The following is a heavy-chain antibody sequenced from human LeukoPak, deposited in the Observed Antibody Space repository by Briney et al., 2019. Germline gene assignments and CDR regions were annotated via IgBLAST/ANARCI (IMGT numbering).Heavy chain of an antibody. CDR1: GFTFSSYG. Sequence: GGSLRLSCAASGFTFSSYGMHWVRQAPGKGLEWVAFIRYDGSNKYYADSVKGRFTISRDNSKNTLYLQMNSLRAEDTAVYYCAKPKAFLEWFPSYFDYWGQGTLVTVSS. CDR2: IRYDGSNK. CDR3: AKPKAFLEWFPSYFDY. D-gene: IGHD3-3*01. V-gene: IGHV3-30*02. J-gene: IGHJ4*02.